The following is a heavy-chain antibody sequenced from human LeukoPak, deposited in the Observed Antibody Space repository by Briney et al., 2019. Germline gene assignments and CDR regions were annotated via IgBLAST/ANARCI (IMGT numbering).Heavy chain of an antibody. CDR2: ISVGGAGT. D-gene: IGHD2-21*01. J-gene: IGHJ4*02. CDR3: AKIVDNNYPRSVDS. V-gene: IGHV3-23*01. CDR1: GFTFSSYA. Sequence: PGGSLRLSCAASGFTFSSYAVSWVRQAPGKGLEWVSGISVGGAGTYYADSVKGRFTISRDNSKDTLYLQMNSLRAEDTAVFFCAKIVDNNYPRSVDSWGQGTLVTVSS.